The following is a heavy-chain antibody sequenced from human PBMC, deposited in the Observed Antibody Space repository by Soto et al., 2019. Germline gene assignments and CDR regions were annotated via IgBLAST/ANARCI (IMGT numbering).Heavy chain of an antibody. J-gene: IGHJ4*02. CDR3: ARDPSIAARRSDFDY. CDR1: GYTFTSYG. CDR2: ISAYNGNT. Sequence: ASVKVSCNASGYTFTSYGISWVRQPPGQGLEWMGWISAYNGNTNYAQKLQGRVTMTTDTSTSTAYMQLRSLRSDDTAVYYCARDPSIAARRSDFDYWGQGTLVTVSA. D-gene: IGHD6-6*01. V-gene: IGHV1-18*01.